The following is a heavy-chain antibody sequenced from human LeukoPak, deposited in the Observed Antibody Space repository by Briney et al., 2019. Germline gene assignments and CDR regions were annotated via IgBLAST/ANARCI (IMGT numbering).Heavy chain of an antibody. D-gene: IGHD3-10*01. CDR1: GFTFSYHP. J-gene: IGHJ4*02. Sequence: GGSLRLSCAASGFTFSYHPNIWLRQATGEAVEWVAYITGTDGSTYYAESVKGRFTISRDNYKSTLYLQMNSLRAEDTALYYCAKAFNYGSGYNYKTFDSWGQGTLVTVSS. CDR2: ITGTDGST. V-gene: IGHV3-23*01. CDR3: AKAFNYGSGYNYKTFDS.